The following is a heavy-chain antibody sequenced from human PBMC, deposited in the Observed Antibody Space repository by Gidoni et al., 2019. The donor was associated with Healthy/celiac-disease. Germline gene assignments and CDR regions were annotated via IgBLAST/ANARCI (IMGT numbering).Heavy chain of an antibody. J-gene: IGHJ4*02. V-gene: IGHV3-53*02. CDR2: IYSGGST. Sequence: EVQLVETGGGLIQPGVSLRLSCEASGFTVSSNHMSWVRQAPGKVLDWVSVIYSGGSTYYADSVKGRFNNSRDNAKNTLYLQMNSLRAEDTAVYYCASGQVRGVQDYWGQGTLVTVSS. D-gene: IGHD3-10*01. CDR1: GFTVSSNH. CDR3: ASGQVRGVQDY.